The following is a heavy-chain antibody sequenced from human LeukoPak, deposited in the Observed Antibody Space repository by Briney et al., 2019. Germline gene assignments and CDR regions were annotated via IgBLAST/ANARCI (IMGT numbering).Heavy chain of an antibody. CDR2: INHSGST. V-gene: IGHV4-34*01. D-gene: IGHD2-21*02. CDR1: IESFSGYY. Sequence: PSETLSLTCAVYIESFSGYYWTWIRQPPGKGLEWIGEINHSGSTNYNPSLKRRVTISADTSKNQFSLTLSSVTAADTAMYYCARVRGDLSIDFWGQGSQVTLSS. J-gene: IGHJ4*02. CDR3: ARVRGDLSIDF.